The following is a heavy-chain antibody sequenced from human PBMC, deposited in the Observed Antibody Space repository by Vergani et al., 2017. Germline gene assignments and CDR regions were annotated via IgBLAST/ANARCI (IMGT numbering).Heavy chain of an antibody. J-gene: IGHJ4*02. V-gene: IGHV4-38-2*01. CDR2: IYHSGST. Sequence: VQLQESGPGLVKPSETLSLTCAVSGYSISSGYYWGWIRQPPGKGLEWIGSIYHSGSTYYNPSLKSRVTISVDTSKNQFSLKLSSVTAADTAVYYCARRNTVVSPFDYWGQGTLVTVSS. CDR1: GYSISSGYY. CDR3: ARRNTVVSPFDY. D-gene: IGHD4-23*01.